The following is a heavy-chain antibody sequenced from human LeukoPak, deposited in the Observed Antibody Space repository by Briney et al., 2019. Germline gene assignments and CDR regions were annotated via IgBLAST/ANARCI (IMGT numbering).Heavy chain of an antibody. CDR1: GSTFNSFG. CDR2: FIPIFGTV. CDR3: TREGVGRDYFEY. Sequence: ASVKVSCKASGSTFNSFGVSWVRQAPGQGPEWMGGFIPIFGTVDYAQNFQGRLTFTTDGSTSTVYMELSSLTSEDTAVYFCTREGVGRDYFEYWGQGTLVTVSS. V-gene: IGHV1-69*05. J-gene: IGHJ4*02. D-gene: IGHD1-26*01.